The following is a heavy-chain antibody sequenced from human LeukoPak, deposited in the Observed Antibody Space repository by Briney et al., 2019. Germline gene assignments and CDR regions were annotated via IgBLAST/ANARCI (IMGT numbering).Heavy chain of an antibody. Sequence: SETLSLTCTVSGDSVSRSSSYWGWIRQPPGQGLEWIGTIYYSGTTYYNPSLKSRVTISVDSSKNQFSLRLSSVTAADTAVYYCARHRGIAVAHYWGQGTLVTVSS. J-gene: IGHJ4*02. V-gene: IGHV4-39*01. CDR2: IYYSGTT. CDR1: GDSVSRSSSY. D-gene: IGHD6-19*01. CDR3: ARHRGIAVAHY.